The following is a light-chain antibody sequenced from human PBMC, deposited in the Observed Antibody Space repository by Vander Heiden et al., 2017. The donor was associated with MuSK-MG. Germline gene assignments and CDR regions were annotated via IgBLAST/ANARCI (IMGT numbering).Light chain of an antibody. CDR3: RQDDNYPLT. Sequence: AIQMTQSPSSLSASVGDRVTITCRASPGIRNDLGWYQQKPGKAPKLLIYAASSLQSGVPSRFSGSGSGTDFTLTISSLQPEDFATYYCRQDDNYPLTFGGGTKVEIK. CDR1: PGIRND. V-gene: IGKV1-6*01. CDR2: AAS. J-gene: IGKJ4*01.